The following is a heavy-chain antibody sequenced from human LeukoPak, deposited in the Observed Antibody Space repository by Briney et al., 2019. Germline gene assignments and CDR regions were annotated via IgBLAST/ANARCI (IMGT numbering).Heavy chain of an antibody. J-gene: IGHJ4*02. D-gene: IGHD3-22*01. CDR2: ISSSGSTI. CDR3: ARGARQITMIVNY. CDR1: GFTFSDYY. V-gene: IGHV3-11*01. Sequence: PGGSLRLSCAASGFTFSDYYMSWIRQAPGKGLEWVSYISSSGSTIYYADSVKGRFTISGDNAKNSLYLQMNSLRAEDTAVYYCARGARQITMIVNYWGQGTLVTVSS.